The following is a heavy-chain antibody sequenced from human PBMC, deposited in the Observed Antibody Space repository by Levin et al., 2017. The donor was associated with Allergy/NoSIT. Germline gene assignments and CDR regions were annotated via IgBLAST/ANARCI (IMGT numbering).Heavy chain of an antibody. CDR3: ARGGGSGSSSFSDYHFYYLDV. D-gene: IGHD6-6*01. J-gene: IGHJ6*03. CDR2: IIPVYGRA. V-gene: IGHV1-69*13. CDR1: GGIFDTFA. Sequence: GASVKVSCKASGGIFDTFAINWVRQVPGQGLEWIGGIIPVYGRANYAQTFQGRVTITADESTTTVYMEVTNLRSEDTAVYFCARGGGSGSSSFSDYHFYYLDVWGKGTPVTVSS.